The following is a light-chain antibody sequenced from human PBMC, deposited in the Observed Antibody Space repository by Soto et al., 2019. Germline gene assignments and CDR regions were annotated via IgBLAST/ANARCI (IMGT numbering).Light chain of an antibody. CDR2: RAS. CDR1: QNIDMY. J-gene: IGKJ1*01. V-gene: IGKV1-5*03. CDR3: QQSITYPWT. Sequence: DIQMTQSPSTLSASAGDRVTITCRASQNIDMYLAWYQQKPVQAPSLLIYRASSLQSGVPSRFSVSGSGTDFTLTIRSLQTDDFATYYYQQSITYPWTFGQGTKVDIK.